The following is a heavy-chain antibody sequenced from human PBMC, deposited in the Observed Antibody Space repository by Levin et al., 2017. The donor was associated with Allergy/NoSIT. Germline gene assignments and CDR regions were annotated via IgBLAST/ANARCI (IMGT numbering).Heavy chain of an antibody. D-gene: IGHD6-19*01. CDR2: IYYSGST. CDR1: GGSISSSSYY. CDR3: ARQLAVAGRGYFDY. V-gene: IGHV4-39*01. Sequence: SQTLSLTCTVSGGSISSSSYYWGWIRQPPGKGLEWIGSIYYSGSTYYNPSLKSRVTISVDTSKNQFSLKLSSVTAADTAVYYCARQLAVAGRGYFDYWGQGTLVTVSS. J-gene: IGHJ4*02.